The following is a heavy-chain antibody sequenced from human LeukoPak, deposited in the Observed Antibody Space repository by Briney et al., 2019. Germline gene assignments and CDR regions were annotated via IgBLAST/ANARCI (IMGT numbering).Heavy chain of an antibody. V-gene: IGHV4-4*07. J-gene: IGHJ4*02. Sequence: SETLSLTCTVSGGSISSYYWSWVRQPAGKGLEWIGRIYTTGSTNYNPSLKSRVTMSIDTSKTQFSLKLNSVTAADTAVYYCARVVPAAIGGDFDYWGPGTLVTVSS. CDR3: ARVVPAAIGGDFDY. D-gene: IGHD2-2*01. CDR1: GGSISSYY. CDR2: IYTTGST.